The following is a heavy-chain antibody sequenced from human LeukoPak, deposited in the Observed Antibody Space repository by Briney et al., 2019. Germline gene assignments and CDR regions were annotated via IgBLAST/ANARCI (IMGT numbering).Heavy chain of an antibody. CDR2: IYPGYSYT. V-gene: IGHV5-51*01. CDR3: ARGGYSGYATDY. J-gene: IGHJ4*02. CDR1: GYSFTTYW. Sequence: NHGESLKISWKGSGYSFTTYWIAWVRPMPGKGLEWMGIIYPGYSYTRYSPSFQGQVTISADKTINTAYLQWSRLKTSDTAMYYCARGGYSGYATDYWGQGTLVTVSA. D-gene: IGHD5-12*01.